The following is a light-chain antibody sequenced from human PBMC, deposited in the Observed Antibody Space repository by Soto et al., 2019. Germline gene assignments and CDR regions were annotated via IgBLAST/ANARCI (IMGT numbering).Light chain of an antibody. J-gene: IGKJ4*01. CDR3: QQYNNLSPLP. CDR1: QSVSRN. V-gene: IGKV3-15*01. Sequence: VVMTQSPATLSVSPGESATLSCRASQSVSRNLAWYQQKPGQAPRLLLYGSYFRATNVTDRFTGRGSGTEFTLTISCLQSDDSAIYYCQQYNNLSPLPFGEGTKVEIK. CDR2: GSY.